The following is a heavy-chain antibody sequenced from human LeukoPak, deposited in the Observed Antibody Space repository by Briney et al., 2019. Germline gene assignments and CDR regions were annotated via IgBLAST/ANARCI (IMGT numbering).Heavy chain of an antibody. J-gene: IGHJ4*02. CDR1: GFNFGTFA. D-gene: IGHD3-10*01. Sequence: GRSLRLSCEASGFNFGTFAMHWVRQAPGEGLEWLAIIWYDGSNKHYSDSVKGRFTISRDNSKSSLYLQMSSLRAEDTAVYYCRGTYYYGSGIDGDYFDYWGQGTLVTVSS. CDR3: RGTYYYGSGIDGDYFDY. V-gene: IGHV3-33*01. CDR2: IWYDGSNK.